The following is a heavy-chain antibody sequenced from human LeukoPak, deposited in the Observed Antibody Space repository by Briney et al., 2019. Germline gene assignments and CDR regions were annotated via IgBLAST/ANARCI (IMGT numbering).Heavy chain of an antibody. D-gene: IGHD3-22*01. CDR2: IYSGGST. CDR1: GFTVSSNY. CDR3: VRDDDRPDNGLDY. V-gene: IGHV3-53*01. Sequence: GGSLRLSCAASGFTVSSNYMSWVRQAPGRGLEWVSVIYSGGSTYYADSVKGRFTISRDNSKNTLYLQMNSLRAEDTAVYYCVRDDDRPDNGLDYWGQGTLVTVSS. J-gene: IGHJ4*02.